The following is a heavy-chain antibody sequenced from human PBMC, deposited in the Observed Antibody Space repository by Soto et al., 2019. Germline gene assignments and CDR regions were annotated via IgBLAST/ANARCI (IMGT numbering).Heavy chain of an antibody. Sequence: QITLKESGPTLVKPTQTLTLTCTFSGFSLSTSGVGVGWIRQPPGKALEWLALIYWDDDKRYSPSLKSRLTITKDTSKNQVVLTMPNMDPVDTATYYCAHRISDAAYGSRSPNWFDPGGQGTLVTVSS. V-gene: IGHV2-5*02. CDR2: IYWDDDK. J-gene: IGHJ5*02. CDR3: AHRISDAAYGSRSPNWFDP. D-gene: IGHD3-10*01. CDR1: GFSLSTSGVG.